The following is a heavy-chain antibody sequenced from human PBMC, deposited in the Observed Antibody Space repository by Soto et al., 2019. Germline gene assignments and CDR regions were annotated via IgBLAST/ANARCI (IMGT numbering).Heavy chain of an antibody. Sequence: ASVKVSCKASVDTITICYMQCVRQAKGQGLEWMGIINPSGGSTSYAQKFQGRVTITRDESTSTAYMELSSLRSEDTAVYYCASPSYGSAYYFDYWVQGTLVTGSS. CDR3: ASPSYGSAYYFDY. V-gene: IGHV1-46*01. D-gene: IGHD5-18*01. CDR2: INPSGGST. CDR1: VDTITICY. J-gene: IGHJ4*02.